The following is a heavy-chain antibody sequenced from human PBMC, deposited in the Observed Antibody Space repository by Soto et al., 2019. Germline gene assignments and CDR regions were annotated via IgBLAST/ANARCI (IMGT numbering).Heavy chain of an antibody. CDR2: INPNSGGT. V-gene: IGHV1-2*04. CDR3: ARGGDFWSGSDVDYYYYYMDV. CDR1: GYTFTGYY. J-gene: IGHJ6*03. D-gene: IGHD3-3*01. Sequence: ASVKVSCKASGYTFTGYYMHWVRQAPGQGLEWMGWINPNSGGTNYAQKFQGWVTMTRDTSISTAYMELSRLRSDDTAVYYCARGGDFWSGSDVDYYYYYMDVWGKGTTVTVSS.